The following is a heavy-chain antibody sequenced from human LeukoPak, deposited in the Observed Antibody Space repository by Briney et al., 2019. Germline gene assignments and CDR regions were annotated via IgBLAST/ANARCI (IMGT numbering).Heavy chain of an antibody. D-gene: IGHD5-18*01. CDR2: ISSSSTYI. CDR3: ARDRDTAMVEDYYYGMDV. Sequence: GGSLRLSCAASGFTFSSYSMNWVRQAPGKGLQWVSSISSSSTYIYYADSVKGRFTISRDNAKNSLYLQMNSLRAEDTAVYYCARDRDTAMVEDYYYGMDVWGQGTTVTVSS. J-gene: IGHJ6*02. CDR1: GFTFSSYS. V-gene: IGHV3-21*01.